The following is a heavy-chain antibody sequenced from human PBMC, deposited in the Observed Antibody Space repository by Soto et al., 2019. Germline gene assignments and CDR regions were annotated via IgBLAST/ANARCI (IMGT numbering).Heavy chain of an antibody. CDR3: ARDQRTLTYYFAS. CDR2: INAGNGNT. V-gene: IGHV1-3*01. J-gene: IGHJ4*02. Sequence: ASVKVSWEAYGVTISFDLVGWGSLAPGQRLDWMGWINAGNGNTKYSQKFQGRVTITSDTSASTAYMELSSLRSEDTAIYYCARDQRTLTYYFASWVQGTLVTVSS. CDR1: GVTISFDL.